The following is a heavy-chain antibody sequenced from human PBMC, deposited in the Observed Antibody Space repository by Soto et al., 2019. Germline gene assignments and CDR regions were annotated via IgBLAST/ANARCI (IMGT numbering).Heavy chain of an antibody. V-gene: IGHV3-23*01. J-gene: IGHJ4*02. CDR3: AKETAGKT. D-gene: IGHD1-1*01. Sequence: AGGSLRLSCEASGFTFSSYAMSWVRQAPGKGLEWVSGISGGGDSKHYAGSVKGRFTISRDNSKNTLYLQMSRLRAEDTALYYCAKETAGKTWGQGTPVTVSS. CDR1: GFTFSSYA. CDR2: ISGGGDSK.